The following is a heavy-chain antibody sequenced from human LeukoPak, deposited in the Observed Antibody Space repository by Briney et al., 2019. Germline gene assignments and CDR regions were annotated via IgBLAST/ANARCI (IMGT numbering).Heavy chain of an antibody. V-gene: IGHV3-33*01. CDR3: ASSGSSDLYYFDY. D-gene: IGHD1-26*01. CDR1: GFTFSSYG. J-gene: IGHJ4*02. CDR2: IWYDGSNK. Sequence: GGSLRLSCAASGFTFSSYGMHWVRQAPGKGLEWVAVIWYDGSNKYSADSVKGRFTISRDNSKNTLYLQMNSLRAEDTAVYYCASSGSSDLYYFDYWGQGTLVTVSS.